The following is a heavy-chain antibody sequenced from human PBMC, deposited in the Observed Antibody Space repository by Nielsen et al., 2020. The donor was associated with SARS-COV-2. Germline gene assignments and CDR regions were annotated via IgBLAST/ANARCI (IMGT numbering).Heavy chain of an antibody. V-gene: IGHV4-34*01. J-gene: IGHJ5*02. CDR2: INHSGST. Sequence: SETLSLTCAVYGGSFSGYYWSWIRQPPGKGLEWIGEINHSGSTNYNPSLKSRVTISVDTSKNQFSLKLSSVTAADTAVYYCARGLSHDYSNYVGYWFDPWGQGTLVTVSS. CDR1: GGSFSGYY. CDR3: ARGLSHDYSNYVGYWFDP. D-gene: IGHD4-11*01.